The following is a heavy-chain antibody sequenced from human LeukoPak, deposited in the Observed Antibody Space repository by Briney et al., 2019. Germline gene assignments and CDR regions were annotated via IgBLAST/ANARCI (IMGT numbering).Heavy chain of an antibody. D-gene: IGHD5-18*01. CDR2: ISGSGGST. CDR1: GFTFSSYA. CDR3: AEDSIQPFPPGYFDY. V-gene: IGHV3-23*01. J-gene: IGHJ4*02. Sequence: PGGSLRLSCAASGFTFSSYAMSWVRQAPGKGLEWVSAISGSGGSTYYADSVKGRFTISRDNSKNTLYLQMNSLRAEDTAVYYCAEDSIQPFPPGYFDYWGQGTLVTVSS.